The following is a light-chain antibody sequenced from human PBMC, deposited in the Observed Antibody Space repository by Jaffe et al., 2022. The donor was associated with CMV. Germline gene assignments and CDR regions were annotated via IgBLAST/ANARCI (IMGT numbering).Light chain of an antibody. CDR3: QAWDSSTDVV. CDR1: KLGDKY. CDR2: QDS. J-gene: IGLJ2*01. Sequence: SYELTQPPSVSVSPGQTATITCSGEKLGDKYACWYQQKPGQSPVMVIYQDSKRPSEIPERFSGSNSGNIATLTISGTQAMDEADYYCQAWDSSTDVVFGGGTKLTVL. V-gene: IGLV3-1*01.